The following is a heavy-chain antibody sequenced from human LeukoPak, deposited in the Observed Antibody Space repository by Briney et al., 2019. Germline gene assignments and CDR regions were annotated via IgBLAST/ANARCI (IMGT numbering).Heavy chain of an antibody. CDR1: GFTFSSYA. Sequence: GGSLRLSCAASGFTFSSYAMHWVRQAPGKGLEWVAVISYDGSNKYYPDSVKGRFTISRDNSKNTLYLQMNSLRAEDTAVYYCAKDQRVIDGNFDYWGQGTLVTVSS. J-gene: IGHJ4*02. CDR2: ISYDGSNK. V-gene: IGHV3-30-3*01. CDR3: AKDQRVIDGNFDY. D-gene: IGHD2-21*01.